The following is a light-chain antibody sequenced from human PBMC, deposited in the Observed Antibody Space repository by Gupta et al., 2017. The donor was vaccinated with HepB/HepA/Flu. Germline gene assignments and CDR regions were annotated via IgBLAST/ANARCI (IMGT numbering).Light chain of an antibody. Sequence: SALPQPASVSGSPGQSITISCTGASSVIGSDRLVSWFQQHPGKVPTLIIYEFTKRPSGVSSRFSGSQSANAASLTISGLRAEDEADYYCSSYTSTNTVFGGGTKVTVL. J-gene: IGLJ2*01. CDR3: SSYTSTNTV. V-gene: IGLV2-23*02. CDR1: SSVIGSDRL. CDR2: EFT.